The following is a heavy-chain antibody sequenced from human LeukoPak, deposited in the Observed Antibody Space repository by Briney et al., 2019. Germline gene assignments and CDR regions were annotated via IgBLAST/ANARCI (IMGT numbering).Heavy chain of an antibody. J-gene: IGHJ4*02. CDR1: GFTFSSYE. V-gene: IGHV3-23*01. Sequence: PGGSLRLSCAASGFTFSSYEMNWVRQAPGKGLEWVSGISPSGGITYYTDSVKGRFTISRDNSKNTVSLQMNSLRGEDTAVYYCAKDIVGGGDDYWGQGTLVIVSS. D-gene: IGHD2-21*02. CDR3: AKDIVGGGDDY. CDR2: ISPSGGIT.